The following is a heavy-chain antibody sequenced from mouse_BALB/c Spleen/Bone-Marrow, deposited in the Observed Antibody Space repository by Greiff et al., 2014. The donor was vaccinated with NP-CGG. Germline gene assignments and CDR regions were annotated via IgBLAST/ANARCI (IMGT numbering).Heavy chain of an antibody. CDR1: GFNIKDTY. Sequence: EVQRVESGAELVKPGASVKLSCTASGFNIKDTYMHWVKQRPEQGLEWTGRIDPANGNTKYDPKFQGKATITADTSSNTAYLQLSSLTSEDTAVYYCARWLLPYGLDYWGQGTSVTVSS. CDR2: IDPANGNT. CDR3: ARWLLPYGLDY. J-gene: IGHJ4*01. D-gene: IGHD2-3*01. V-gene: IGHV14-3*02.